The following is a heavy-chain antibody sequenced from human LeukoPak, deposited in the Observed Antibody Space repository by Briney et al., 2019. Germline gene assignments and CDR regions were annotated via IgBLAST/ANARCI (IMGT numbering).Heavy chain of an antibody. CDR2: IYYSGST. D-gene: IGHD3-22*01. CDR1: GGSISSGGYY. Sequence: SETLSLTCTVSGGSISSGGYYWSWIRQHPGKGLEWIGYIYYSGSTYYNPSLKSRVTISVDTSKNQFSLKLSSVTAADTAVYYCARVPTYYYDSSGPYYYYYMDVWAKGPRSPSP. CDR3: ARVPTYYYDSSGPYYYYYMDV. V-gene: IGHV4-31*03. J-gene: IGHJ6*03.